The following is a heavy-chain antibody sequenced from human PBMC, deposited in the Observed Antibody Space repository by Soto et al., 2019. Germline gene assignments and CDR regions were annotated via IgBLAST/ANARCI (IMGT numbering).Heavy chain of an antibody. CDR2: ISYDGSNK. Sequence: QVQLVESGGGVVQPGRSLRLSCAASGFTFSSYGMHWVRQAPGKGLEWVAVISYDGSNKYYADSVKGRFTISRDNSKNXLXXQMNSLRAEDTAVYYCAKDGDSPSGRYYYYYGMDVWGQGTTVTVSS. CDR1: GFTFSSYG. V-gene: IGHV3-30*18. D-gene: IGHD5-12*01. CDR3: AKDGDSPSGRYYYYYGMDV. J-gene: IGHJ6*02.